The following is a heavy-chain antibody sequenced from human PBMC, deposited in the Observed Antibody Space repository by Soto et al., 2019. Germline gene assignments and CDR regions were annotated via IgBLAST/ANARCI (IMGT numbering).Heavy chain of an antibody. CDR1: GFTFSTYW. Sequence: EVQLVESGGGLVQPGGSLRLSCAASGFTFSTYWTHWVRQALEKGLLWVSHINGDGSYTDFADSVKGRFTISRDNAKNTVYLQMQSLRVEDTAVYFCVRTWHGFDIWGPGTMVTVSS. J-gene: IGHJ3*02. CDR3: VRTWHGFDI. V-gene: IGHV3-74*01. CDR2: INGDGSYT.